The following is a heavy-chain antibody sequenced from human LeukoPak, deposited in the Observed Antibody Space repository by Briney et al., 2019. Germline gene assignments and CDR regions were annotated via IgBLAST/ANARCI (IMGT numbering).Heavy chain of an antibody. CDR1: GFTLRSYA. Sequence: GGSLRLSCAASGFTLRSYAMNWVRQAPGKGLEWVSVISGGGANAYYADSVKGRFTISRDNFKSSVFLQMNSLRVEDTAVYYCANSRRGVIIDESDYWGQGTLVTVSS. V-gene: IGHV3-23*01. D-gene: IGHD3-10*01. J-gene: IGHJ4*02. CDR2: ISGGGANA. CDR3: ANSRRGVIIDESDY.